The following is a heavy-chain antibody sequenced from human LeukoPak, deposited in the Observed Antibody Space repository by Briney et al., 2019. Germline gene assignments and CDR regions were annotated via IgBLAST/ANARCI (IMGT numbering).Heavy chain of an antibody. D-gene: IGHD5-12*01. CDR2: ISSNGGST. CDR3: VKDGGYSGYETFGY. J-gene: IGHJ4*02. V-gene: IGHV3-64D*06. Sequence: GGSLRLSCSASGFTFSRYAMHWVRPAPGKGLEYVSAISSNGGSTYYADSVKGRFTISRDNSKNTLYLQMSSLRAEDTAVYYCVKDGGYSGYETFGYWGQGTLVTVSS. CDR1: GFTFSRYA.